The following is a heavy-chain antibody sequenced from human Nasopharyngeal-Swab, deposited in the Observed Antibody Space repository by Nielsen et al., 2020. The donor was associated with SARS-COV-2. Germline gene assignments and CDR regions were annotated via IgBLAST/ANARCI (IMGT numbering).Heavy chain of an antibody. J-gene: IGHJ6*02. CDR3: AKGVRYFDFLPPNTYYYYGLDL. CDR2: IIPIFGTT. Sequence: WVRQATGQGLEWMGGIIPIFGTTDYAQKFQGTVTITADESTSTVYMELNSLRFEDTAVYYCAKGVRYFDFLPPNTYYYYGLDLWGQGTTVTVSS. D-gene: IGHD3-9*01. V-gene: IGHV1-69*01.